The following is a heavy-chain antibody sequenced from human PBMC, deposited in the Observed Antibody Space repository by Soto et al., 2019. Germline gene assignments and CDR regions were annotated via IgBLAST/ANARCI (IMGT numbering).Heavy chain of an antibody. D-gene: IGHD3-22*01. CDR2: IDPSGDT. CDR3: ARGFSSGYVDY. Sequence: ASVKVSCKASGDTFTSYYMHWVRQAPGQGLEWMGIIDPSGDTSYAQKFQGRVTMTRDTSTSTVYMELSSLRSEDTAVYYCARGFSSGYVDYWGQGTLVTVSS. V-gene: IGHV1-46*03. CDR1: GDTFTSYY. J-gene: IGHJ4*02.